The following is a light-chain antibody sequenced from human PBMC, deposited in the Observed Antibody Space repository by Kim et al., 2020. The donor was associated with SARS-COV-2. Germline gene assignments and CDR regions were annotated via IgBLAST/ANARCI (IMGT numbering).Light chain of an antibody. Sequence: SPGQTACITCSGDKLGDKYVCWYQQKPGQSPVLVIYQDSKRPSGIPERFSGSNSGNTATLTISGTQAMDEADYYCQAWDSSTGVVFGGGTQLTVL. V-gene: IGLV3-1*01. CDR1: KLGDKY. J-gene: IGLJ2*01. CDR2: QDS. CDR3: QAWDSSTGVV.